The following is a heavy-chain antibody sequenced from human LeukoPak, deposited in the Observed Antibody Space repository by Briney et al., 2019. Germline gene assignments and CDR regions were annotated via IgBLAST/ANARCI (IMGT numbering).Heavy chain of an antibody. D-gene: IGHD4-23*01. J-gene: IGHJ4*02. CDR2: IYPGDSDT. CDR3: VRSYGGRGKTLDY. CDR1: GYDFTSYW. Sequence: GGSLQISCKGSGYDFTSYWVGWVRQMPGKGLEWMGIIYPGDSDTRYSPSFQGQVTISADKSISTAYLQWSSLKASDTAIYYCVRSYGGRGKTLDYWGQGTLVTVSS. V-gene: IGHV5-51*01.